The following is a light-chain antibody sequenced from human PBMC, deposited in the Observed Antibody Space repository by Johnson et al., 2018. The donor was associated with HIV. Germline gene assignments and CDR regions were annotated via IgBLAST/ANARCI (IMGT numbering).Light chain of an antibody. J-gene: IGLJ1*01. CDR2: DTY. Sequence: QSVLTQPPSVSAAPGQKVTISCSGSSSNIGNNYVSWYQQLPGTAPKLLIYDTYKRPSGIPDRFSGSKSGTSATLGITGLQTGDEADYYCGTWDTSLTKGGVFGTGTKVTVL. CDR3: GTWDTSLTKGGV. V-gene: IGLV1-51*01. CDR1: SSNIGNNY.